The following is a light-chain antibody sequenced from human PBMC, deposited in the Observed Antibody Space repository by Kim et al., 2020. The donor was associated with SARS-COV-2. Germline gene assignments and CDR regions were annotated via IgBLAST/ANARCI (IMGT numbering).Light chain of an antibody. Sequence: DIQMTQSPSSLSASVGDRVTITCRASQSITNYLNWYQQKPGKAPKVLIYAASTLQSGVPSRFSGSGSGTDFTLTISGLQPDDFATYYCQQSYTMPRTFGPGTKVDIK. CDR3: QQSYTMPRT. V-gene: IGKV1-39*01. CDR1: QSITNY. J-gene: IGKJ1*01. CDR2: AAS.